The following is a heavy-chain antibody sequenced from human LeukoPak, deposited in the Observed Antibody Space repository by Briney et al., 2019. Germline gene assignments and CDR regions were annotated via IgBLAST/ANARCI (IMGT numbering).Heavy chain of an antibody. CDR2: ISSSSSYI. J-gene: IGHJ6*02. V-gene: IGHV3-21*01. CDR1: GFTFSSYS. D-gene: IGHD3-10*01. Sequence: SGGSLILSCAASGFTFSSYSMNRVRQAPGKGLEWVSSISSSSSYIYYADSVKGRFTISRDNAKNLLYLQMNSLRAEDTAVYYCAQSSGPMDVWGQGTTVTVSS. CDR3: AQSSGPMDV.